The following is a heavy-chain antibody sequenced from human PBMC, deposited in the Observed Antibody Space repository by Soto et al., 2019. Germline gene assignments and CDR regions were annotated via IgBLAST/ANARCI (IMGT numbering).Heavy chain of an antibody. V-gene: IGHV3-30-3*01. D-gene: IGHD6-19*01. Sequence: GGSLRLSCAASGFTFSSYAMHWVRQAPGKGLEWVAVISYDGSNKYYADSVKGRFTISRDNSKNTLYLQMNGLRAEDTAVYYCARDRLSSGWPQKNYYYYGMDVWGQGTTVTVSS. CDR2: ISYDGSNK. J-gene: IGHJ6*02. CDR1: GFTFSSYA. CDR3: ARDRLSSGWPQKNYYYYGMDV.